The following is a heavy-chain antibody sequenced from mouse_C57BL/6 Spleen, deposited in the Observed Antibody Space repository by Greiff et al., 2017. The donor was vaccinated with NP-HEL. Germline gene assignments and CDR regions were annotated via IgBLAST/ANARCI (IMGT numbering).Heavy chain of an antibody. CDR1: GYTFTSYW. CDR2: INPSNGGT. J-gene: IGHJ3*01. Sequence: ASGYTFTSYWMHWVKQRPGQGLEWIGNINPSNGGTNYNEKFKSKATLTVDKSSSTAYMQLSSLTSEDSAVYYCARRGYYGSSPFAYWGQGTLVTVSA. CDR3: ARRGYYGSSPFAY. D-gene: IGHD1-1*01. V-gene: IGHV1-53*01.